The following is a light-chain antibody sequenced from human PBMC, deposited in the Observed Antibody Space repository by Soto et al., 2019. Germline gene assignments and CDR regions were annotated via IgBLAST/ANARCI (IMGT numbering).Light chain of an antibody. CDR1: QSISIW. Sequence: DIQMTQSPSTLSASVGGRVTITCRASQSISIWLAWYQQKPGKAPKVLIYDASRLESGVPSRFSGSGSGTEFTLTISSLQPADFATYYCQQYNSYSWTFGQGTKVEIK. V-gene: IGKV1-5*01. J-gene: IGKJ1*01. CDR3: QQYNSYSWT. CDR2: DAS.